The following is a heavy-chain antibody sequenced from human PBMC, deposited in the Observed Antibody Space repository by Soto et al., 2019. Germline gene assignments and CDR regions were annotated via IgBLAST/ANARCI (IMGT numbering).Heavy chain of an antibody. V-gene: IGHV4-59*01. J-gene: IGHJ1*01. CDR2: IYYSGST. CDR1: GGSISSYY. Sequence: QVQLQESGPGLVKPSETLSLTCTVSGGSISSYYWSWIRQPPGKGLEWIGYIYYSGSTNYNPSLTRRVAISVDTAKNQFSLTLSSVTAADTAVYYCASSRTTVPPSGFQHWGQGTLVTVSS. CDR3: ASSRTTVPPSGFQH. D-gene: IGHD4-17*01.